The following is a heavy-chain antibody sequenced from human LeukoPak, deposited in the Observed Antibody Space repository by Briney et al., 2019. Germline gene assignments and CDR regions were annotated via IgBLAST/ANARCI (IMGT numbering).Heavy chain of an antibody. J-gene: IGHJ5*02. D-gene: IGHD2-2*01. Sequence: PGGSLRLSCAASGFTFSSYGMHWVRQAPGKGLEWGAVIWYDGSNKYYADSVKGRFTISRDNSKNTLYLQMNSLRAEDTAVYYCARAALIVVVPADMDNWFDPWGQGTLVTVSS. CDR3: ARAALIVVVPADMDNWFDP. V-gene: IGHV3-33*01. CDR2: IWYDGSNK. CDR1: GFTFSSYG.